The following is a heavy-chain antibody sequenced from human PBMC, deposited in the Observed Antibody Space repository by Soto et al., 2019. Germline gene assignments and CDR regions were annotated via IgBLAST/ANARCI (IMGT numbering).Heavy chain of an antibody. J-gene: IGHJ4*02. V-gene: IGHV3-23*01. CDR1: GFTFSDYA. CDR2: INGRGDDT. Sequence: VQLLEAGGVFVHPGGSLRLSCAASGFTFSDYAMTWVRQSPGKGLEWLSYINGRGDDTFYMDSVKGRLTVSRDNAKSTLYHHKSSLRAADTATSLCARAYNELAPLDQFKFWGLGTLVTVSS. D-gene: IGHD1-20*01. CDR3: ARAYNELAPLDQFKF.